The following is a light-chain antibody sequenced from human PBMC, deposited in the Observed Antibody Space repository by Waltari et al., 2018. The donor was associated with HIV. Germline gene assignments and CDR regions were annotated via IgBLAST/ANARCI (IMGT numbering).Light chain of an antibody. CDR1: RSTIGRTP. V-gene: IGLV1-44*01. CDR2: NNN. J-gene: IGLJ2*01. Sequence: QSVLTQPPSASGTPGQRVTFSCHGSRSTIGRTPVAWYQKLPGTAPRLLIYNNNQRPSGVPDRFSGSKSGTSASLAISGLQSEDEADYYCAAWDDSLNGHVLFGGGTKLTVL. CDR3: AAWDDSLNGHVL.